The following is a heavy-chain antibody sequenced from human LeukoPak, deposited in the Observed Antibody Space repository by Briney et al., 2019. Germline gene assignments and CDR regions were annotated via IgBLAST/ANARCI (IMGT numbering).Heavy chain of an antibody. Sequence: SVKVSCKASGGTFSSYAISWVRQAPGQGLEWMGRIIPILGIANYAQKFQGRVTITADKSTSTAYMELSSLRSEDTAVYYCARGPWGVVINPHFDYWGQGTLVTVSS. J-gene: IGHJ4*02. CDR3: ARGPWGVVINPHFDY. CDR2: IIPILGIA. D-gene: IGHD3-3*01. V-gene: IGHV1-69*04. CDR1: GGTFSSYA.